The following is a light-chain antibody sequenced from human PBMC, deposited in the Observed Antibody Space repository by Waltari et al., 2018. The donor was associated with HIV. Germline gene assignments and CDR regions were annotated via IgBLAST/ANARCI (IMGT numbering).Light chain of an antibody. V-gene: IGKV3-20*01. J-gene: IGKJ1*01. CDR2: GAS. Sequence: EVVLTQSPGPLSLSPGERATLSCRASQSVSSNFVAWYQQKPGQAPGLLIYGASSRATGIPDRFSGSGSGTDFTLTISRLEPEDFAVYYCQQYGSSPRTFGQGTQVEIK. CDR3: QQYGSSPRT. CDR1: QSVSSNF.